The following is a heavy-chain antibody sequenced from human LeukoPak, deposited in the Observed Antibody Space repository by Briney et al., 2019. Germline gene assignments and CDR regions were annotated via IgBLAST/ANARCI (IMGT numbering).Heavy chain of an antibody. V-gene: IGHV3-30*04. CDR2: ISYDGSRK. CDR1: GFTFRDHA. J-gene: IGHJ5*02. D-gene: IGHD2-8*01. CDR3: GRDHTNKYAVDL. Sequence: GRSLRLSCVASGFTFRDHAMHWVRQAPGKGLEWVTFISYDGSRKYYADSVKGRFTISRDDSENTLFLQLNSLKTEDTAVYYCGRDHTNKYAVDLWGQGTLVTVSS.